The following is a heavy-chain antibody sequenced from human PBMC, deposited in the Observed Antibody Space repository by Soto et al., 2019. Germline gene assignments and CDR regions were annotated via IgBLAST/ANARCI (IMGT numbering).Heavy chain of an antibody. CDR1: GYTFTSYG. J-gene: IGHJ5*02. CDR3: ARDRMELRGSVWFDP. V-gene: IGHV1-18*04. D-gene: IGHD1-7*01. Sequence: ASVKVSFKASGYTFTSYGISWLRQAPGQGLEWMGWISGYNGNTNYAQELQGRVTMTTDTSTSTAYMELRSLRSDDTAVYFCARDRMELRGSVWFDPWGQGTLVTVSS. CDR2: ISGYNGNT.